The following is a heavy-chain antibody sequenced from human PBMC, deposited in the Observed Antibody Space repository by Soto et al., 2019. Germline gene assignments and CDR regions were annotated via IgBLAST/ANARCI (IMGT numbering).Heavy chain of an antibody. D-gene: IGHD2-2*01. CDR1: GYTFTGHY. CDR2: INPISGDT. V-gene: IGHV1-2*02. Sequence: VQLVQSGAEVKKPGASVKVSCKASGYTFTGHYIHWVRQAPGQGLEWMGWINPISGDTEYAQKFQGRVTMTRDTSISTAYMDLRSLISDDTAVYYCARVRRSPYAMDVWGQGTTVTVSS. CDR3: ARVRRSPYAMDV. J-gene: IGHJ6*02.